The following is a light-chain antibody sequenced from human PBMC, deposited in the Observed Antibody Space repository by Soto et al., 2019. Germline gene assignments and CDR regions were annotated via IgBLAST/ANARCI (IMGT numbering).Light chain of an antibody. V-gene: IGKV1-5*01. CDR3: IQVYNYPLT. CDR1: QSISSW. Sequence: DIQMTQYPSTLSASVGDRVTITCRASQSISSWLAWYQQKPGKAPNLLIYDASSLESGVPSRFSGSGSGTECTLTISSLQPEDFATYYCIQVYNYPLTFGGGTKVDIK. CDR2: DAS. J-gene: IGKJ4*01.